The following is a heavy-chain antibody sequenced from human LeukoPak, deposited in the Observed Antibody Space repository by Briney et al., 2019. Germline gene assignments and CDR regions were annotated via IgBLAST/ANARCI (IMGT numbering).Heavy chain of an antibody. CDR1: GYTFTTYT. CDR2: INAGNGNT. D-gene: IGHD1-26*01. V-gene: IGHV1-3*03. J-gene: IGHJ4*02. Sequence: ASVEVSCKASGYTFTTYTIHWVRQAPGQRLEWMGWINAGNGNTKYSQEFQDRVTITRDTSASTAYMELSSLRSEDMAVYYCARDKLVGATIFDYWGQGTLVTVSS. CDR3: ARDKLVGATIFDY.